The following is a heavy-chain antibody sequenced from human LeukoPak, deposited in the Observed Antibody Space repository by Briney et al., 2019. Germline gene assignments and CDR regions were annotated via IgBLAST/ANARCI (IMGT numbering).Heavy chain of an antibody. Sequence: TSETLSLTCDVPVVSIQSYWWSWVRKPAGKGLEWIGRIYTTGRTNYSPSFQSRVTMSIDVSSNHFSLTLRSVTAADTAVYYCARSGYTNSAYHSDFWGQGAPVTVSS. V-gene: IGHV4-4*07. CDR2: IYTTGRT. D-gene: IGHD5-18*01. J-gene: IGHJ4*02. CDR1: VVSIQSYW. CDR3: ARSGYTNSAYHSDF.